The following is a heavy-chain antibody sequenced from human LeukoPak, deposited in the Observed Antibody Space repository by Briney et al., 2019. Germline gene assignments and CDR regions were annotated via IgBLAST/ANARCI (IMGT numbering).Heavy chain of an antibody. CDR3: ARVLYSGSYYGAFDI. CDR2: IIPILGIA. CDR1: GGTFSSYT. D-gene: IGHD1-26*01. J-gene: IGHJ3*02. V-gene: IGHV1-69*02. Sequence: SVKASCKASGGTFSSYTISWVRQAPGQGLEWMGRIIPILGIANYAQKFQGRVTITADKSTSTAYMELSSLRSEDTAVYYCARVLYSGSYYGAFDIWGQGTMVTVSS.